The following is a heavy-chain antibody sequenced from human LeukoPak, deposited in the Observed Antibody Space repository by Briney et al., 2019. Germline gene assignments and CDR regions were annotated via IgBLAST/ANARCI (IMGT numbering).Heavy chain of an antibody. J-gene: IGHJ5*02. CDR2: MYYSGST. V-gene: IGHV4-31*03. CDR1: GGSISSGGYY. CDR3: ARDGRGYCSSTSCPVDWFDP. D-gene: IGHD2-2*01. Sequence: SETLSLTCTVSGGSISSGGYYWSWIRQHPGKGLEWIGYMYYSGSTYYNPSLKSRVTISVDTSKNQFSLKLSSVTAADTAVYYCARDGRGYCSSTSCPVDWFDPWGQGTLVTVSS.